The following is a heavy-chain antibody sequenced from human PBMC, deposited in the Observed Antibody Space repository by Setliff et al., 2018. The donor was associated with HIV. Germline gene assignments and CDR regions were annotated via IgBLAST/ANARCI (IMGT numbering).Heavy chain of an antibody. Sequence: GGSLRLSCAASGFTFSNYVINWVRQAPGKGLEWISGISGSGVNSYYADSVKGRFTISRDNSKNTLFLQMNSLGAEDTAVYYCARGRPWGVTTPHGMDVWGQGTTVTVSS. CDR3: ARGRPWGVTTPHGMDV. D-gene: IGHD4-17*01. J-gene: IGHJ6*02. CDR1: GFTFSNYV. V-gene: IGHV3-23*01. CDR2: ISGSGVNS.